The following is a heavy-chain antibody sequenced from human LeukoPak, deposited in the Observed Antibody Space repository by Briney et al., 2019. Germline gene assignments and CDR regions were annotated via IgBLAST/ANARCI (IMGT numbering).Heavy chain of an antibody. J-gene: IGHJ2*01. CDR1: GFTFSSYW. CDR3: ARQYSDILTGYHRGELYWYFDL. D-gene: IGHD3-9*01. Sequence: GGSLRLSCAASGFTFSSYWMSWVRQAPGKGLEWVANIKQDGSEKYYVDSVKGRFTISRDNVKNSLYLQMNSLRAEDTAVYYCARQYSDILTGYHRGELYWYFDLWGRGTLVTVSS. CDR2: IKQDGSEK. V-gene: IGHV3-7*03.